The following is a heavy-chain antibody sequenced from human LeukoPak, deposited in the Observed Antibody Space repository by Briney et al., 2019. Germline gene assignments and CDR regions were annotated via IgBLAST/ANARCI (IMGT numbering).Heavy chain of an antibody. Sequence: GGSLRLSCAASGFTFSSDAMSWVRQAPGKGLEWVAVAPHDRSSPSHAASVNGRFTISRDNSKDTLFLHMDSLRVDDTAIYYCARQSLGASGLDHWGQGVLVTVSS. D-gene: IGHD1-26*01. CDR2: APHDRSSP. CDR1: GFTFSSDA. V-gene: IGHV3-30*04. J-gene: IGHJ4*02. CDR3: ARQSLGASGLDH.